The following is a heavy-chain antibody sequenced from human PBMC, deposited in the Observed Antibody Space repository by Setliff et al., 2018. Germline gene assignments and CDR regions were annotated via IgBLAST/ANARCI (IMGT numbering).Heavy chain of an antibody. D-gene: IGHD3-10*01. J-gene: IGHJ4*02. CDR3: ASGRGYYYGSGSYPNYFDY. CDR1: GFTFSSYS. V-gene: IGHV3-21*01. Sequence: KAGGSLRLSCAASGFTFSSYSMNWVRQAPGKGLEWVSSISSSSSYIYYADSVKGRFTISRDNAKNSLYLQMNSLRAEDTAVYYCASGRGYYYGSGSYPNYFDYWGQGTLVTVSS. CDR2: ISSSSSYI.